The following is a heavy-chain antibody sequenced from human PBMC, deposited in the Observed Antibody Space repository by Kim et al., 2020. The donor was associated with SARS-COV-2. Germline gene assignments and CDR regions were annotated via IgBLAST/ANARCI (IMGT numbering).Heavy chain of an antibody. D-gene: IGHD4-4*01. Sequence: VKGRFTISRGNAKNSLYLQRNSLRAEDTAVYYCARDRYEATAYYYYYGMDVWGQGTTVTVSS. J-gene: IGHJ6*02. V-gene: IGHV3-11*01. CDR3: ARDRYEATAYYYYYGMDV.